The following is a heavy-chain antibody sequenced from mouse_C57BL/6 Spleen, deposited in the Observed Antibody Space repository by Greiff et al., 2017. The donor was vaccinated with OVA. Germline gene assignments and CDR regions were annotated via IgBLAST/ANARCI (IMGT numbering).Heavy chain of an antibody. CDR3: ARNSNSDYYAMDY. Sequence: VKLVESGPGLVQPSQSLSITCTVSGFSLTSYGVHWVRQSPGKGLEWLGVIWSGGSTDYNAAFISRLSISKDNSKSQVFFKMNSLQADDTAIYYCARNSNSDYYAMDYWGQGTSVTVSS. D-gene: IGHD2-5*01. CDR2: IWSGGST. J-gene: IGHJ4*01. CDR1: GFSLTSYG. V-gene: IGHV2-2*01.